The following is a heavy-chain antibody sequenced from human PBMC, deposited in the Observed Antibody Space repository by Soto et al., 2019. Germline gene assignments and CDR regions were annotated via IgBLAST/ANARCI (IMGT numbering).Heavy chain of an antibody. V-gene: IGHV3-30*18. CDR1: GFTFSSYG. D-gene: IGHD3-16*01. Sequence: QVQLVESGGGVVQPGRSLRLSCAASGFTFSSYGMHWVRQAPGKGLEWVAVISYDGSNKYYADSVKGRFTISRDNSKNTLYLQMNSLRAEDTAVYYCAKGGRAGHGLGGWGQGTLVTVSS. J-gene: IGHJ4*02. CDR3: AKGGRAGHGLGG. CDR2: ISYDGSNK.